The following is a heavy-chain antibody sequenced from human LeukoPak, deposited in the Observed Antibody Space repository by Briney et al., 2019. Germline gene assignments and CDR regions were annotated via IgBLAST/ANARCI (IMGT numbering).Heavy chain of an antibody. Sequence: SQTLSLTCTVSGGSISSGSYYWHWLRQPAGKRLEWLGHVFTRGTTNYNASLEGRLTISLDTARNQFSLYLSSVTAADTAMYFCARSSLAVYFDYWGQGTLVTASS. CDR2: VFTRGTT. D-gene: IGHD6-19*01. CDR1: GGSISSGSYY. CDR3: ARSSLAVYFDY. J-gene: IGHJ4*02. V-gene: IGHV4-61*09.